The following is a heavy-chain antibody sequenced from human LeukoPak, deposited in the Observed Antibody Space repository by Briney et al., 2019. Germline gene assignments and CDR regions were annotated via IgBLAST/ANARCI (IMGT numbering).Heavy chain of an antibody. V-gene: IGHV4-59*08. CDR3: GRTTDGYCSSTSCYAAYYYMDV. CDR2: IYYSGST. J-gene: IGHJ6*03. Sequence: PSETLSLTCTVSGGSNSSYYWRWIRQPPGKGLEWIGYIYYSGSTNYNPSPKSRVTISVETSKNHFSLKLRSVTAADAAVYYCGRTTDGYCSSTSCYAAYYYMDVWGKGTTVTVSS. CDR1: GGSNSSYY. D-gene: IGHD2-2*01.